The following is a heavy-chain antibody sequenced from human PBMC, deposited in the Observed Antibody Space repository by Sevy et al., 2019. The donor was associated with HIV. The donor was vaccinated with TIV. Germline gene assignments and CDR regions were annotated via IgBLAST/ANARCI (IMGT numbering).Heavy chain of an antibody. CDR2: ISYDGSNK. CDR1: GFTFSSYG. J-gene: IGHJ5*02. CDR3: AKEKRKGSSSWYFGWFDP. V-gene: IGHV3-30*18. D-gene: IGHD6-13*01. Sequence: GGSLRLSCAASGFTFSSYGMHWVRQAPGKGLEWVAVISYDGSNKYYADSVKGRFTISRDNSKNTLYLQMNSRRAEDTAVYYCAKEKRKGSSSWYFGWFDPWGQGTLVTVSS.